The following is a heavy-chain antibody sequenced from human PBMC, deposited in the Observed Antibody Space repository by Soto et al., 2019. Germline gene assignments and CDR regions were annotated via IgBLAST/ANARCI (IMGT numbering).Heavy chain of an antibody. CDR1: GYIFSDYY. CDR3: ARVLYRNVIHA. Sequence: GASVKVSCKASGYIFSDYYIHWVRQAPGQGLEWMGWIDPRNGGTKYAQKFQDRLTMTTDTFTSTAFLELRGLRLYDTAVFFCARVLYRNVIHAWGQGTLVTVSS. V-gene: IGHV1-2*02. D-gene: IGHD5-18*01. J-gene: IGHJ4*02. CDR2: IDPRNGGT.